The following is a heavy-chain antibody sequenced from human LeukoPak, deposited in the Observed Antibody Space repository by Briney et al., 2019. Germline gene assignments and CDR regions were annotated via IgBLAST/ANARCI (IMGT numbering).Heavy chain of an antibody. V-gene: IGHV3-20*04. D-gene: IGHD3-10*01. CDR2: INWNGGST. Sequence: GGPLRLSCAASGFTFNSYWMHWVRQAPGKGLEWVSGINWNGGSTGYADSVKGRFTISRDNAKNSLYLQMNSLRAEDTAVYYCAKDSLLWFGELFYYYYYMDVWGKGTTVTISS. CDR3: AKDSLLWFGELFYYYYYMDV. J-gene: IGHJ6*03. CDR1: GFTFNSYW.